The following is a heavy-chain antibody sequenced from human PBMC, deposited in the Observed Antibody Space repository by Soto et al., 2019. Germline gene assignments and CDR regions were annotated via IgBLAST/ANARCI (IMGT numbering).Heavy chain of an antibody. J-gene: IGHJ6*02. Sequence: PGGSLRLSCAASGFTFSSYWMHWVRQAPGKGLVWVSRINSDGSSTSYADSVKGRFTISRDNAKNTMYLQMNSLRAEDTAVYYYARGYCSSTSCPTIYGMDVWGQGTTVTVSS. D-gene: IGHD2-2*01. CDR2: INSDGSST. CDR3: ARGYCSSTSCPTIYGMDV. V-gene: IGHV3-74*01. CDR1: GFTFSSYW.